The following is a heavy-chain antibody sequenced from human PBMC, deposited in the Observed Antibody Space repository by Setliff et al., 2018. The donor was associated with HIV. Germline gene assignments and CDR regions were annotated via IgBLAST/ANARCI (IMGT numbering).Heavy chain of an antibody. CDR3: ARLSGGMVPNY. Sequence: SETLSLTCSVSGYSLSSASYWGWIRQSPEKGLEWIGSISLSGSTYYNPSLQSRVTISVDPSKNQILLRLSSVTAADTAVYYCARLSGGMVPNYWGQGTLVTVSS. CDR1: GYSLSSASY. J-gene: IGHJ4*02. D-gene: IGHD3-10*01. CDR2: ISLSGST. V-gene: IGHV4-38-2*02.